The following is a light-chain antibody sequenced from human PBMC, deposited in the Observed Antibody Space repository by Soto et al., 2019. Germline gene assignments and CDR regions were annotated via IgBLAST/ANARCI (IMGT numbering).Light chain of an antibody. CDR2: GAS. J-gene: IGKJ1*01. Sequence: DLQMTQSPSSLSASVGDRVTITCRTSQNILNFLHWYQQKPGKAPKLLIQGASTLRSGVPSRFSGSGSETDFTLTISSLQPEDFATYYCQQCYSPHRTFGQGTKVDVK. CDR3: QQCYSPHRT. CDR1: QNILNF. V-gene: IGKV1-39*01.